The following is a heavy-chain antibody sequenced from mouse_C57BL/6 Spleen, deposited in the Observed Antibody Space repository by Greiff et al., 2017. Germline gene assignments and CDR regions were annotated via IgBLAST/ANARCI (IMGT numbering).Heavy chain of an antibody. CDR3: AREEGFYFDY. CDR1: GYTFTSYW. V-gene: IGHV1-72*01. CDR2: IDPNSGGT. Sequence: VQLQQPGAELVKPGASVKLSCKASGYTFTSYWMHWVKQRPGRGLAGIGRIDPNSGGTKYNEKFKSKATLTVDKPASTAYMQLSSLTSEDSAVYYCAREEGFYFDYWRQGTTLTVSS. J-gene: IGHJ2*01.